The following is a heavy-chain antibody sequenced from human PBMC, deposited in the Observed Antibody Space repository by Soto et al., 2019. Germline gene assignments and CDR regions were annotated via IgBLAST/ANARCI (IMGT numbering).Heavy chain of an antibody. Sequence: EVQLVESGGGVVRPGGSLRLSCAASGFTFDDYGMSWVRQSPGKGLEWVSGINWNGGSTAYVHSVKGRFTISRDNANNSLYLQMNSLRAEDTALYYCARKSVVTAITWYFDLWGRGTLVTVSS. J-gene: IGHJ2*01. CDR3: ARKSVVTAITWYFDL. V-gene: IGHV3-20*04. CDR2: INWNGGST. D-gene: IGHD2-21*02. CDR1: GFTFDDYG.